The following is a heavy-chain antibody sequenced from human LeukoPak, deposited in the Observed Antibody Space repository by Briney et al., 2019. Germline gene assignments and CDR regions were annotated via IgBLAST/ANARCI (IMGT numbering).Heavy chain of an antibody. CDR3: AIPVPIGGAQYGVFDY. J-gene: IGHJ4*02. CDR2: IIPIFGTA. Sequence: GASVKISCKASGGTFSSYAISWVRQAPGKGLEWMGGIIPIFGTANYAQKFQGRVTITADESTSTAYMELSSLRSEDTAGYYCAIPVPIGGAQYGVFDYWGQRTRDTVSS. CDR1: GGTFSSYA. V-gene: IGHV1-69*13. D-gene: IGHD1-26*01.